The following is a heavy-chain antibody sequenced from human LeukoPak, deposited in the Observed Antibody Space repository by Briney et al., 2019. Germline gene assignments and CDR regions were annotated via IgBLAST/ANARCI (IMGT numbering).Heavy chain of an antibody. CDR1: GDFIRGVNW. V-gene: IGHV4-4*02. Sequence: SGTLSLTCGVSGDFIRGVNWWNWVRQPPGKGLEWIGEIFHSGTTHYNPSLKNRVTISVDKSENQFSLKLLSVTAADTAIYYCARQMAGEDWGQGTLVTVSS. CDR3: ARQMAGED. CDR2: IFHSGTT. J-gene: IGHJ4*02. D-gene: IGHD6-19*01.